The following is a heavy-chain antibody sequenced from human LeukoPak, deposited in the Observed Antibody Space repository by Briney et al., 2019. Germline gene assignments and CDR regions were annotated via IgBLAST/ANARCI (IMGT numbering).Heavy chain of an antibody. CDR2: IYSGDRT. CDR1: GLSVRGSY. V-gene: IGHV3-53*01. J-gene: IGHJ4*02. CDR3: TRDLTGTTWSENDY. Sequence: GGSLRLSCVASGLSVRGSYMSWVRQAPGKGLEWGSVIYSGDRTYYADAVKGRFTISRDTSKNTLYLQMNNLRADDTAMYYCTRDLTGTTWSENDYWGQGTLVTISS. D-gene: IGHD6-13*01.